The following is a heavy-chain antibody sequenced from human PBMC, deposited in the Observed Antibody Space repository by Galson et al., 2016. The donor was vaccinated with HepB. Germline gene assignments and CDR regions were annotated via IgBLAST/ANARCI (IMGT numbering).Heavy chain of an antibody. CDR3: AREERYCSSMRCQNPDYGMDV. V-gene: IGHV3-30-3*01. CDR1: GFRCSWSG. J-gene: IGHJ6*02. D-gene: IGHD2-2*01. CDR2: ISDDGSNE. Sequence: SLRLSCAASGFRCSWSGMHWVHQAPVKGLVRVAMISDDGSNEYYADPGKGRATISRDNSKNSLYLQMNSLRAEDTAVYFCAREERYCSSMRCQNPDYGMDVWGQGTTVTVSS.